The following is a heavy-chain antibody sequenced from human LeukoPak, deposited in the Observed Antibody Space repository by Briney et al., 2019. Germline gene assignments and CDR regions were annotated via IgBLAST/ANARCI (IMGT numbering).Heavy chain of an antibody. V-gene: IGHV3-23*01. CDR3: ARDQVQLWLRGFDP. Sequence: GGTLRLSCAASGFTFSSCGMSWVRQAPGKGLEWVSALSDSGGSTFYADSVKGRFTISRDNSKNTLYLQMNRLRAEDTAVYYCARDQVQLWLRGFDPWGQGTLVTVSS. CDR2: LSDSGGST. D-gene: IGHD5-18*01. CDR1: GFTFSSCG. J-gene: IGHJ5*02.